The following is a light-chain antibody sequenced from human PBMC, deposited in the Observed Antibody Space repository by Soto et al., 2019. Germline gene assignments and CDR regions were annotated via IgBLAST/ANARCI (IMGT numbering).Light chain of an antibody. CDR2: AAS. V-gene: IGKV1-39*01. CDR1: QSISSY. Sequence: IQVAMSAASLSATVGDRVTITCRASQSISSYLNWYQQKPGKAPKLLIYAASSLQSGVPSRFSGSGSGTDFTLTISSLQPEDFATYYRHQTSSLPGTFGEGTKVDI. CDR3: HQTSSLPGT. J-gene: IGKJ4*02.